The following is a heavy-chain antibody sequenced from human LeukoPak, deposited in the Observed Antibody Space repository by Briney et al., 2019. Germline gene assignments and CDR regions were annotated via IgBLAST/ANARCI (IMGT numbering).Heavy chain of an antibody. CDR3: AKSCLDTYYDTLTGSDY. D-gene: IGHD3-9*01. J-gene: IGHJ4*02. CDR1: GFTFSSYG. V-gene: IGHV3-30*18. Sequence: GGSLRLSCAASGFTFSSYGMHWVRQAPGKGLEWVAIISYDGSNKYYADSVKGRFTISRDNSKNTLYLQMNSLRAEDTAVYYCAKSCLDTYYDTLTGSDYWGQGTLVTVSS. CDR2: ISYDGSNK.